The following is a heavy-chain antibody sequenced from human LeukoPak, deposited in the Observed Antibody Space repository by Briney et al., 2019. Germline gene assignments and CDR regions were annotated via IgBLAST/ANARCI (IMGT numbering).Heavy chain of an antibody. CDR1: GYTFTSYG. Sequence: ASVKVSCKASGYTFTSYGICWVRQAPGQGLEWMGWISAYNGNTNYAQNLQGRVTMTTDTSTSTAYMEVRSLRSDDTAVYYCARDRQEIDTSGGDFDYWGQGTLVTVSS. CDR2: ISAYNGNT. CDR3: ARDRQEIDTSGGDFDY. J-gene: IGHJ4*02. V-gene: IGHV1-18*01. D-gene: IGHD3-3*01.